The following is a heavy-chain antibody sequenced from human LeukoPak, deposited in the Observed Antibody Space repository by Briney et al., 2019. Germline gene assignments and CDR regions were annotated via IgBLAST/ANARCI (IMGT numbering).Heavy chain of an antibody. D-gene: IGHD3-10*01. CDR2: MSSDESTT. CDR1: GFTLSSYW. J-gene: IGHJ5*02. V-gene: IGHV3-74*01. CDR3: ARGRGPYGWFDP. Sequence: GGSLRLPCAASGFTLSSYWMHWARQTPGKGLVWVSRMSSDESTTNYADSVRGRFTISRDNAKNALYLQMNNLRAEDTAIYFCARGRGPYGWFDPWGQGTLVTVSS.